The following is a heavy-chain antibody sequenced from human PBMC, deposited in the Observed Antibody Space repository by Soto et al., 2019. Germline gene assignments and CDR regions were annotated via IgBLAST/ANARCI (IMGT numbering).Heavy chain of an antibody. J-gene: IGHJ4*02. Sequence: LRLSCAASGFTFSSYGMHWVRQAPGKGLEWVAVIWYDGSNKYYADSVKGRFTISRDNSKNTLYLQMNSLRAEDTAVYYCARDPYSSSPYFAYWGQGTLVTVSS. CDR1: GFTFSSYG. CDR2: IWYDGSNK. D-gene: IGHD6-6*01. CDR3: ARDPYSSSPYFAY. V-gene: IGHV3-33*01.